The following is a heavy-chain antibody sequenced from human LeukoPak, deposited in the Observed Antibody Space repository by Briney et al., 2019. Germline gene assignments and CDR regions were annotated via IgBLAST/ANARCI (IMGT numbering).Heavy chain of an antibody. J-gene: IGHJ3*02. CDR2: IFTSGST. CDR3: ARDRDGLDI. CDR1: DGSLSTYY. V-gene: IGHV4-4*07. Sequence: SETLSLTCTVSDGSLSTYYWGWVRPPAGKGLEWIGRIFTSGSTNYNPSLKSRVTMSIDTSKNHFSLKLSSLTAADTAVYYCARDRDGLDIWGQGTMVTVSS.